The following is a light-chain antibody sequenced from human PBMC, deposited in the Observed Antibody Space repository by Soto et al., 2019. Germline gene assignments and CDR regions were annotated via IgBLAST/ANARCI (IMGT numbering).Light chain of an antibody. V-gene: IGKV3-15*01. J-gene: IGKJ4*01. Sequence: EILLTQSPGTLSLSPGERATLSCRASQSVSTNLAWYQQKPGQAPRLLIYGASTRATGTPARFSGSGSGTEFTLTISSLPSEDFELYYCQQYIRWPLTFGGGTKVDNK. CDR1: QSVSTN. CDR3: QQYIRWPLT. CDR2: GAS.